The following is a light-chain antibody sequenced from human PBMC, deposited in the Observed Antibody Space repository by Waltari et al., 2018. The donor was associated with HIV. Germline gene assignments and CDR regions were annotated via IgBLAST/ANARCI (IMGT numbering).Light chain of an antibody. CDR3: QQYNNWPPGT. V-gene: IGKV3-15*01. CDR1: QSVSNN. J-gene: IGKJ2*02. CDR2: GAS. Sequence: EIVLTQSPGTLSLSLGERATLSCRASQSVSNNYLAWYQHKPGQAPRLLIYGASSRATGIPARFSGSGSGTEFTLTISSLQSEDFAVYYCQQYNNWPPGTFGQGTKLEIK.